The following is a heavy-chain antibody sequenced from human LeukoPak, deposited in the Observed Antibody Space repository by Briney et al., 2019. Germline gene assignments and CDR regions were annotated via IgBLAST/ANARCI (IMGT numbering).Heavy chain of an antibody. Sequence: PGGSLRLSCAASGFSFNSHSMNWVRQAPGKGLEWVSYISSTTRTIFYADSVKGRFTISRDNAKNSLHLQMNSLRAEDTAVYYCARGKTRFDPWGQGTLVTVSS. CDR2: ISSTTRTI. CDR3: ARGKTRFDP. D-gene: IGHD4-11*01. V-gene: IGHV3-48*04. J-gene: IGHJ5*02. CDR1: GFSFNSHS.